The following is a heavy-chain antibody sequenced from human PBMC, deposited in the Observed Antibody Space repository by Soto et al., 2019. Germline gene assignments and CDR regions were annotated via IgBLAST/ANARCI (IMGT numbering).Heavy chain of an antibody. D-gene: IGHD2-2*01. J-gene: IGHJ5*02. CDR2: INPNSGGT. Sequence: QVQLVQSGAEVKKPGASVKVSCKASGYTFTGYYMHWVRQAPGQGLEWMGWINPNSGGTNYAQKFQGGYTMPRDTSISTAYMELSRLRSDDTAVYCCARGGVPAARGGGWFDPWGQGTLVTVSS. V-gene: IGHV1-2*02. CDR1: GYTFTGYY. CDR3: ARGGVPAARGGGWFDP.